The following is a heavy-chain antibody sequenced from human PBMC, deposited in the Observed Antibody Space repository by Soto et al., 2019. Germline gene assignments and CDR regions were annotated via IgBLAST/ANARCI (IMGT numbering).Heavy chain of an antibody. J-gene: IGHJ4*02. D-gene: IGHD3-22*01. CDR1: GFTFSTYA. V-gene: IGHV3-23*01. Sequence: PGGSLRLSCAASGFTFSTYAVSWVRQAPGKGLECVSAISGGGGGTYYADSVKGRFTISRDNSNNTVSLQMNSLRAEDTAVYYCAKYDSSGYYFSAFDYWGQGTPVTVSS. CDR2: ISGGGGGT. CDR3: AKYDSSGYYFSAFDY.